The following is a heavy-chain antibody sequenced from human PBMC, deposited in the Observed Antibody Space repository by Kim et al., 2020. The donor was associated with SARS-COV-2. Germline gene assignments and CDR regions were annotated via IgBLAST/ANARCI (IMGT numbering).Heavy chain of an antibody. J-gene: IGHJ4*02. Sequence: GGSLRLSCAASGFTFSGTYMHWVRQAPGKGLVWVSRLNPDGSATAYADSVEGRFTTSRDNARNTLYLQMNSLRGDDTAVYYCVVVLAGATLDYWGQGALV. V-gene: IGHV3-74*01. CDR2: LNPDGSAT. D-gene: IGHD2-15*01. CDR3: VVVLAGATLDY. CDR1: GFTFSGTY.